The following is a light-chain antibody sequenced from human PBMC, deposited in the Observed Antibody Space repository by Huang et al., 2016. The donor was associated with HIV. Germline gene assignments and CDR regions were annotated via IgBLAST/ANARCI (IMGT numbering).Light chain of an antibody. V-gene: IGKV3-15*01. CDR1: QSLDTL. CDR2: GTS. J-gene: IGKJ5*01. CDR3: QQYYDWPPIT. Sequence: EVVMTQSPATLSLSPGESATRSCRASQSLDTLLAWYQQAPGQAPRLLFSGTSVRATGVPARFSASGSGTEFTLTISGVQSEDFGVYYCQQYYDWPPITFGQGTRLEI.